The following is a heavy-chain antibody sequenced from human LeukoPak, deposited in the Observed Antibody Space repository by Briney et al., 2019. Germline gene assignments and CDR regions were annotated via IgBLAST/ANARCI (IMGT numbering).Heavy chain of an antibody. Sequence: PGRSLRLSCAASGFTFSSYAMHWVRQAPGKGLEWVAVISYDGSNKYYADSVKGRFTISRDNSKNTLYLQMNSLRAEDTAVYYCARDGLPISRYNWNDEEFYYFDYWGQGTLVTVSS. CDR3: ARDGLPISRYNWNDEEFYYFDY. V-gene: IGHV3-30-3*01. CDR1: GFTFSSYA. J-gene: IGHJ4*02. CDR2: ISYDGSNK. D-gene: IGHD1-20*01.